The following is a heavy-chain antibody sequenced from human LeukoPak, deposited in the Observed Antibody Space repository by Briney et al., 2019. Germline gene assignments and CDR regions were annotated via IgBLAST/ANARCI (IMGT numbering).Heavy chain of an antibody. CDR1: GYTFTSYG. CDR3: ARAIELELSYKFDY. D-gene: IGHD1-7*01. Sequence: ASVKVSCKASGYTFTSYGISWVRQAPGQGLEWMGWISAYNGNTNNAQKLQGRVTMTTDTSTSTAYMELRSLRSDDTAVYYCARAIELELSYKFDYWGQGTLVTVSS. J-gene: IGHJ4*02. V-gene: IGHV1-18*01. CDR2: ISAYNGNT.